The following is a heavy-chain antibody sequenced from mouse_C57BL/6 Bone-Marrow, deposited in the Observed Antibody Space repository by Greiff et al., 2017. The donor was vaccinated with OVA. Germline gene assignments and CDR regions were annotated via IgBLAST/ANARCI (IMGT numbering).Heavy chain of an antibody. D-gene: IGHD1-1*01. CDR3: ARSRDYYYGSRSWFAY. Sequence: VKLQESGAELVRPGTSVKVSCKASGYAFTNYLIEWVKQRPGQGLEWIGVINPGSGGTNYNEKFKGKATLTADKSSSTAYMQLSSLTSEDSAVYFCARSRDYYYGSRSWFAYWGQGTLVTVSA. J-gene: IGHJ3*01. CDR1: GYAFTNYL. CDR2: INPGSGGT. V-gene: IGHV1-54*01.